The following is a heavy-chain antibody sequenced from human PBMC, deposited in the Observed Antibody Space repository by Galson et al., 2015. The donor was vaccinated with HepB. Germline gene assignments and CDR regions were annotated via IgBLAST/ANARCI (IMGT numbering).Heavy chain of an antibody. D-gene: IGHD5-18*01. Sequence: SVKVSCKASGGTFSSYAISWVRQAPGQGLEWMGGIIPIFGTANYAQKFQGRVTITADKSTSTAYMELSSLRSEDTAVYYCAMKAVDTAMVTVYYYGMDVWGQGTTVTVSS. J-gene: IGHJ6*02. V-gene: IGHV1-69*06. CDR2: IIPIFGTA. CDR3: AMKAVDTAMVTVYYYGMDV. CDR1: GGTFSSYA.